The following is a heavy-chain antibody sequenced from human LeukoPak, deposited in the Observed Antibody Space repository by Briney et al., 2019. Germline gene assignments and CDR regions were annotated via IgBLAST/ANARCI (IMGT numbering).Heavy chain of an antibody. D-gene: IGHD3-9*01. CDR3: ARESSSLTYLDS. CDR1: GGSISSYY. Sequence: SETLSLTCTVSGGSISSYYWNWIRQPPGKGLEWIGYIFYSGSTNYNPSLKSRVTISVDTSKNQFSLKLSSVTAADTAAYYCARESSSLTYLDSWGQGTLVTVSS. J-gene: IGHJ5*02. V-gene: IGHV4-59*01. CDR2: IFYSGST.